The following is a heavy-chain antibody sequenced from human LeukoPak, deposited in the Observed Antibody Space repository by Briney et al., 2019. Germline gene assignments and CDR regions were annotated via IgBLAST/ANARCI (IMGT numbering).Heavy chain of an antibody. D-gene: IGHD3-22*01. Sequence: SETLSLTCTVSGGSISSSSYYWGRIRQPPGKGLEWIGSIYYTTSTYYNPSLKSRVTMSVDTSKNQFCLKLTSVTAADTAVYYCARGVTMIVVVIHDWYFDLWGRGTLVTVSS. CDR1: GGSISSSSYY. V-gene: IGHV4-39*01. J-gene: IGHJ2*01. CDR3: ARGVTMIVVVIHDWYFDL. CDR2: IYYTTST.